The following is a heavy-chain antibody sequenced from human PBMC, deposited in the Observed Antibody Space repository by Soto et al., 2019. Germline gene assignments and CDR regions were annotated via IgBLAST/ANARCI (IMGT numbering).Heavy chain of an antibody. CDR3: ARDQTGDGAFDI. CDR2: IYYSGST. J-gene: IGHJ3*02. CDR1: GGSVSSGSYY. D-gene: IGHD7-27*01. Sequence: SETLSLTCTVSGGSVSSGSYYWSWIRQPPGKGLEWIGYIYYSGSTNYNPSLKSRVTISVDTSKNQFSLKLSSVTAADTAVYYCARDQTGDGAFDIWGQGTMVTVSS. V-gene: IGHV4-61*01.